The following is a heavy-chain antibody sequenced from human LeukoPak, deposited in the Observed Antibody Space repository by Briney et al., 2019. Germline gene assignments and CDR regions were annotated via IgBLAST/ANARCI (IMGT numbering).Heavy chain of an antibody. CDR3: AREILAPGKTHDY. V-gene: IGHV3-21*01. J-gene: IGHJ4*02. CDR2: ISSSSSYI. Sequence: GGSLRLSCAASGFTFSSYSMNWVRQAPGKGLEWVSSISSSSSYIYYADSVKGRFTISRDNAKNTLFLQMSSLRAEDTAVYFCAREILAPGKTHDYWGQGTLVTVSS. CDR1: GFTFSSYS.